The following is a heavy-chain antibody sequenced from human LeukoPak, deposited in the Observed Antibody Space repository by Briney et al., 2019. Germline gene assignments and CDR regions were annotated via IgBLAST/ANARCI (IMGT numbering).Heavy chain of an antibody. CDR2: ISDDSNYI. CDR3: ARDRRGHIVVVTAIDY. D-gene: IGHD2-21*02. J-gene: IGHJ4*02. Sequence: PGGSLRLSCAASGFTFSSYAMSWVRQAPGKGLEWVSSISDDSNYIFYADSVKGRFTISRDNAKNSLYLQMNSLTAEDSAVYYCARDRRGHIVVVTAIDYWGQGTLVTVSS. CDR1: GFTFSSYA. V-gene: IGHV3-21*01.